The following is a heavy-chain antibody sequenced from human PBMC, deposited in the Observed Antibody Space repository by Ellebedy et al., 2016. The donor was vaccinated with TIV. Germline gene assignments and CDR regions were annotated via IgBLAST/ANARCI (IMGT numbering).Heavy chain of an antibody. J-gene: IGHJ4*02. D-gene: IGHD6-13*01. CDR3: AKPSDPNPGYSASWATYFDY. Sequence: GGSLRLXCAASGFTFRSKGMHWVRQAPGKGLEWVARISSVRGTRKYADSVRDRFTISRDNSKNTLFLHMNILRAEDTAVYYCAKPSDPNPGYSASWATYFDYWGQGTLVTVSS. V-gene: IGHV3-30*18. CDR2: ISSVRGTR. CDR1: GFTFRSKG.